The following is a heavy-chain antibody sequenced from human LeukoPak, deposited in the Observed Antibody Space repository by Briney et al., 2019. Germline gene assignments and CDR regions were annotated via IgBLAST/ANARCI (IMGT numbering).Heavy chain of an antibody. CDR2: FDISGTS. D-gene: IGHD4-17*01. CDR1: GGSIRSYY. V-gene: IGHV4-4*07. J-gene: IGHJ4*02. CDR3: ANRRLVSGDYDLDDY. Sequence: PSETLSLTCTVSGGSIRSYYWSWIRQPAGKGLEWIGRFDISGTSTYNPSLKSRVTMSVDTSKNQFSLKLSSVTAADTAVYYGANRRLVSGDYDLDDYWGRGTLVTVSS.